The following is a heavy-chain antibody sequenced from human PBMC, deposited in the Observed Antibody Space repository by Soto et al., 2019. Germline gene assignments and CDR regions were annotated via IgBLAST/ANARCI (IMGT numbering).Heavy chain of an antibody. J-gene: IGHJ4*02. V-gene: IGHV4-39*01. Sequence: SETLSLTCTVSGGSISSSSYYWGWIRQPPGKGLEWIGSIYYSGSTYYNPSLKSRVTISVDTSKNQFSLKLSSVTAADTAVYYRVESFTVTTFFDYWGQGTLVTVSS. CDR2: IYYSGST. D-gene: IGHD4-17*01. CDR1: GGSISSSSYY. CDR3: VESFTVTTFFDY.